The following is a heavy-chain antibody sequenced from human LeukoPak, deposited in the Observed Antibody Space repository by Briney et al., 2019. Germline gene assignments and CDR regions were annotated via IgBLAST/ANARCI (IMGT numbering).Heavy chain of an antibody. CDR1: GGTFSSYA. CDR3: ARGGYSYGLDY. Sequence: ASVKVSCKASGGTFSSYAISWVRQAPGQGLEWMGWINPNSGGTNYAQKFQGRVTMTRDTSISTAYMELSRLRSDDTAVYYCARGGYSYGLDYWGQGTLVTVSS. V-gene: IGHV1-2*02. J-gene: IGHJ4*02. D-gene: IGHD5-18*01. CDR2: INPNSGGT.